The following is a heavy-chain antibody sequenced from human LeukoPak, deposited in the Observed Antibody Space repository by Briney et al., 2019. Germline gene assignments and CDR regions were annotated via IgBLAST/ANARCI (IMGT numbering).Heavy chain of an antibody. Sequence: SETLSLTCAVYGGSFSGYYWSWIRQPPGKGLEWIGEINHSGSTNYNPSLQSRVTISVDTSKNQFSLTLSSVTAADTAVYYCARGGSYSRGNYYYYMDVWGKGTTVTVSS. D-gene: IGHD6-13*01. CDR2: INHSGST. J-gene: IGHJ6*03. CDR3: ARGGSYSRGNYYYYMDV. CDR1: GGSFSGYY. V-gene: IGHV4-34*01.